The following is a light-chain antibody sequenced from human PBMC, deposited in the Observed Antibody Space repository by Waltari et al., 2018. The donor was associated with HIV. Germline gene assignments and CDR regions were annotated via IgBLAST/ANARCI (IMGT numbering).Light chain of an antibody. V-gene: IGLV1-51*01. CDR3: GTWDRTLSGGV. J-gene: IGLJ3*02. CDR1: NSTIGTGY. CDR2: DNN. Sequence: QSVLTQPPYVSAAPGETVTISCSASNSTIGTGYVSWDQHPPGAAPKLLIYDNNTRPAGIPDRFSGSKYGTSATLDITGLQTGDEADYYCGTWDRTLSGGVFGGGTKLTVL.